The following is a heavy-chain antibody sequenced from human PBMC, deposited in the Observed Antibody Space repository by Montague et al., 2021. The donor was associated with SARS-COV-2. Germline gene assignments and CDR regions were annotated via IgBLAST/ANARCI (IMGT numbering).Heavy chain of an antibody. CDR1: GVSITSYY. Sequence: SETLSLTCSISGVSITSYYRSWVRQPAGKGLEWIGHIYASGSTNYSPSLKSRIRLSIDNPKNQFSLKLESLTAADTAVYYCVREGGNWYCFDYWGQGAMVTVSS. CDR2: IYASGST. V-gene: IGHV4-4*07. J-gene: IGHJ4*02. CDR3: VREGGNWYCFDY. D-gene: IGHD3-16*01.